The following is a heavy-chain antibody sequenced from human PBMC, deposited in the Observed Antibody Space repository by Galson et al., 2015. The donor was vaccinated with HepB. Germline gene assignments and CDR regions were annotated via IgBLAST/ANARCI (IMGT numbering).Heavy chain of an antibody. J-gene: IGHJ3*02. D-gene: IGHD6-19*01. CDR3: AKDWESPVIAVAGTQETSDAFDI. CDR1: GFTFSSYG. V-gene: IGHV3-30*18. Sequence: SLRLSCAASGFTFSSYGMHWVRQAPGKGLEWVAVISYDGSNKYYADSVKGRFTISRDNSKNTLYLQMNSLRVEDTAVYYCAKDWESPVIAVAGTQETSDAFDIWGQGTLVTVSS. CDR2: ISYDGSNK.